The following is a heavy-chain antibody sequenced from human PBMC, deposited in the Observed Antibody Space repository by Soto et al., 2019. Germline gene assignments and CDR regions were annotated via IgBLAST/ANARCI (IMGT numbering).Heavy chain of an antibody. CDR1: GFTFTRYS. CDR3: ARESEDLTSNFDY. Sequence: GGSLRLSCAASGFTFTRYSMNWVRQAPGKGLEWVSSISSTTNYIYYGDSMKGRFTISRDNAKNSLYLEMNSLRAEDTAVHYCARESEDLTSNFDYWGQGTLVTVSS. CDR2: ISSTTNYI. V-gene: IGHV3-21*06. J-gene: IGHJ4*02.